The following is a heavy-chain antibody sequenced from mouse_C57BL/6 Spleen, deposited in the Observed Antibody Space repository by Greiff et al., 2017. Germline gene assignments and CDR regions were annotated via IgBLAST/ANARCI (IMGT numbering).Heavy chain of an antibody. J-gene: IGHJ4*01. CDR2: IYPGSGNT. CDR3: ARGYGNPYYYAMDY. D-gene: IGHD2-10*02. Sequence: LVESGAELVRPGASVKLSCKASGYTFTDYYINWVKQRPGQGLEWIARIYPGSGNTYYNEKFKGKATLTAEKSSSTAYMQLSSLTSEDSAVYFCARGYGNPYYYAMDYWGQGTSVTVSS. CDR1: GYTFTDYY. V-gene: IGHV1-76*01.